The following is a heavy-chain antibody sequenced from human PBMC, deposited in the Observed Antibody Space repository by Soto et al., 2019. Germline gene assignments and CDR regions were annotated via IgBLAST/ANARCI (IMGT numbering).Heavy chain of an antibody. J-gene: IGHJ4*02. D-gene: IGHD1-26*01. V-gene: IGHV1-18*01. Sequence: SVKVSCKASGYTFSNYGISWMRQVPGQGLEWMGWISAYNGETKYAQKFQGRVSMTTDTSTNTAYMELGSLRSDDTAVYYCARASGTEVETTSYWGQGTLVTVSS. CDR1: GYTFSNYG. CDR2: ISAYNGET. CDR3: ARASGTEVETTSY.